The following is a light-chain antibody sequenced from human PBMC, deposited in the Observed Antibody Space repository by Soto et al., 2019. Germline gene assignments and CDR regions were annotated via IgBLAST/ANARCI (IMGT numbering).Light chain of an antibody. CDR3: LQDYNYPQT. CDR2: AAS. Sequence: IQMTQSPSTLSASVLDIVTITFRASQSIRDWLAWYQQKPGKAPTVLIYAASSLQSGVPSRFSGSGSGTDFTLTISSRQPEDFATYYCLQDYNYPQTFGQGTKV. CDR1: QSIRDW. V-gene: IGKV1-6*01. J-gene: IGKJ1*01.